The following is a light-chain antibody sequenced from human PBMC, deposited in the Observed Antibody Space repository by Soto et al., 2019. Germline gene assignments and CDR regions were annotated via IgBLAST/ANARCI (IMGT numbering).Light chain of an antibody. V-gene: IGKV3-20*01. CDR2: GAS. J-gene: IGKJ4*01. CDR1: ESVSDNY. Sequence: EIVLTQSPGTLSLSPGERATLSCRASESVSDNYLAWYQQRSGQAPRLVIYGASSRASAVPDRFSGSGSGADFTLTISRLEPEDFAVYYCQQYGSSPLTFGGGPKVEIK. CDR3: QQYGSSPLT.